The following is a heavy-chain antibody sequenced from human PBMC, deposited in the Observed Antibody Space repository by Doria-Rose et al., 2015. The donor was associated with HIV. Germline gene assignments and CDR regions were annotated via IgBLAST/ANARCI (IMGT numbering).Heavy chain of an antibody. V-gene: IGHV2-26*01. CDR3: ARIKSSRWYHKYYFDF. D-gene: IGHD6-13*01. Sequence: TLKESGPVLVKPTETLTLTCTVSGVSLSSPGMGVSWIRQTPGKALEWLANIFSDDERSYKTSLTSRLTISRGTSKSQVVLTMTDMDPVDTATYYCARIKSSRWYHKYYFDFWGQGTLVIVSA. J-gene: IGHJ4*02. CDR1: GVSLSSPGMG. CDR2: IFSDDER.